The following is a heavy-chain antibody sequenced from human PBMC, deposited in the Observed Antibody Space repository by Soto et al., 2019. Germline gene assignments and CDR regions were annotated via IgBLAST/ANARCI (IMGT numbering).Heavy chain of an antibody. CDR2: FDPEDADT. D-gene: IGHD5-12*01. Sequence: ASVKVSCKVSGYALTELSMHWVGQAPGKGLEWMGGFDPEDADTIYAHKFQGRVTMTEDTSTDTAYMKLSNLRSEATAVYYCAIEVMLRRVNHRPFEPWGQGTMATASS. CDR1: GYALTELS. CDR3: AIEVMLRRVNHRPFEP. V-gene: IGHV1-24*01. J-gene: IGHJ5*02.